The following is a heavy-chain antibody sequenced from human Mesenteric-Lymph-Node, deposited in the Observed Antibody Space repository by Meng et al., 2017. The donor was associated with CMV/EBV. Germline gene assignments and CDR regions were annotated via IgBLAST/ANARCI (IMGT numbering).Heavy chain of an antibody. D-gene: IGHD6-19*01. CDR3: AGTRSGWDYYYDY. CDR2: VYFSGST. Sequence: SETLSLTCSVSGGSVSSGSYYWSWIRQPPGKRLEWIGYVYFSGSTSYNPSLKSRVTISVDTSKNQFSLKLSSVTAADTAVYYCAGTRSGWDYYYDYWGQGTLVTVSS. J-gene: IGHJ4*02. CDR1: GGSVSSGSYY. V-gene: IGHV4-61*01.